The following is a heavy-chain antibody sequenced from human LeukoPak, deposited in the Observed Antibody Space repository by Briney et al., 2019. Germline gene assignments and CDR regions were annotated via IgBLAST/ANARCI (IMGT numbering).Heavy chain of an antibody. D-gene: IGHD2-2*01. J-gene: IGHJ4*02. V-gene: IGHV3-23*05. CDR1: GFIFTTYA. Sequence: GGSLRLSCAASGFIFTTYAMGWVRQLPGKGLEWVSSVSSSGSDTYYTSSVKGRFTISRDNSKNTLYLQMNSLRAEDTAVYYCARDYCSSTSCLFDYWGQGTLVTVSS. CDR2: VSSSGSDT. CDR3: ARDYCSSTSCLFDY.